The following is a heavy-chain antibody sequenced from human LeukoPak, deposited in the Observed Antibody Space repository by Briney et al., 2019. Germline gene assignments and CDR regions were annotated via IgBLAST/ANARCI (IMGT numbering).Heavy chain of an antibody. CDR1: GYTFTSYY. J-gene: IGHJ6*02. V-gene: IGHV1-46*01. D-gene: IGHD5-18*01. Sequence: ASVKVSCKASGYTFTSYYMHWVRRAPGQGLEGRGIINPSGGSTSYAHKFQRRVTMTTDTYTITVSMGLSSLRSEDTAVSYFAREGGIQLWTTGYYYGMDVWGQGTTVTVSS. CDR2: INPSGGST. CDR3: AREGGIQLWTTGYYYGMDV.